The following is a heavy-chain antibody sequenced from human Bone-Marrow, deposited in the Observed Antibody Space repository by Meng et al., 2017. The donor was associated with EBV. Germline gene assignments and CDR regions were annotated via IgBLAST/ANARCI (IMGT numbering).Heavy chain of an antibody. J-gene: IGHJ4*02. CDR1: GVSVNSGTYH. CDR2: IYDTGTT. D-gene: IGHD2/OR15-2a*01. V-gene: IGHV4-61*01. Sequence: GQLQESGPGLGKPSETLSLTCVVSGVSVNSGTYHWSWIRQSPGKGLEWIGYIYDTGTTIYNPSLNSRVTILLETSKNQFSLRLHSVTTADTAVYYCAKSRSSTPGIVDDWGQGTLVTVSS. CDR3: AKSRSSTPGIVDD.